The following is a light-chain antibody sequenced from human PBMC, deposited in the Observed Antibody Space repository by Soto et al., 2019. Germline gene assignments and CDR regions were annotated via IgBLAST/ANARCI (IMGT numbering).Light chain of an antibody. J-gene: IGKJ1*01. CDR3: HQYGSSPAT. Sequence: EIVLTQSPGTLSLSPGERAALSCRASQSVSSSYLAWYQQRPGQAPRLLIYGASSRATGIPDRFSGSGSGTDFTLTISTLEPEDFAVYYCHQYGSSPATFGQGTKGDIK. CDR2: GAS. V-gene: IGKV3-20*01. CDR1: QSVSSSY.